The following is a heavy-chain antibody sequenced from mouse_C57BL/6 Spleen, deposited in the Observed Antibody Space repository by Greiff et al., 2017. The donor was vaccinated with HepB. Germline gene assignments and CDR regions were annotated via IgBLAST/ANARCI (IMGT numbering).Heavy chain of an antibody. CDR2: INPNNGGT. CDR3: ARSLRSYFDY. Sequence: EVQLQQSGPELVKPGASVKISCKASGYTFTDYYMNWVKQSHGKSLEWIGDINPNNGGTSYNQKFKGKATWTVDKSSSTAYMELRSLTSEDSAVYYCARSLRSYFDYWGQGTTLTVSS. V-gene: IGHV1-26*01. J-gene: IGHJ2*01. CDR1: GYTFTDYY.